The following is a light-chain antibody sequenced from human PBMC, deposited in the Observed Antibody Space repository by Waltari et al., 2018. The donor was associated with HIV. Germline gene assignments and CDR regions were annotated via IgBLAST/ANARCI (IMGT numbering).Light chain of an antibody. CDR1: QTINTN. CDR2: GTS. Sequence: DIQMTQSPPSLSASVGDRINITCRASQTINTNLNWYQQKSGKAPKVLIYGTSTFRSEVPARFSGSGSGTEFTLTIASLQSDDSATYYCQQSDKTPPTFGGGTTVEIK. J-gene: IGKJ4*01. CDR3: QQSDKTPPT. V-gene: IGKV1-39*01.